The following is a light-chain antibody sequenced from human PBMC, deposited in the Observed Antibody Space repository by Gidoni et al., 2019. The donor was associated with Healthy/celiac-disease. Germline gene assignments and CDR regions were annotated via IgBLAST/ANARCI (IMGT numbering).Light chain of an antibody. V-gene: IGKV1-39*01. J-gene: IGKJ1*01. CDR2: AAS. Sequence: DIQMTQSPSSLSASVGDRVTITCRASQIMSSYLNWYQQKPGKAPKLLIYAASSLQSGVPSRFSGSGSGTDFTLTISSLPPEYFPTYYFQPSYSTPRTFGQGTKVEIK. CDR3: QPSYSTPRT. CDR1: QIMSSY.